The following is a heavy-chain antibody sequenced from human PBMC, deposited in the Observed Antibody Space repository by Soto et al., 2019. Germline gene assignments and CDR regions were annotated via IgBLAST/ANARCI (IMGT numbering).Heavy chain of an antibody. V-gene: IGHV1-24*01. CDR3: ATISGDYKYYGMDV. Sequence: ASVKVSCEVSGYTLTELSMHWVRQAPGKGLEWMGGFDPEDGETIYAQKFQGRVTMTEDTSTDTAYMELSSLRSEDTAVYYCATISGDYKYYGMDVWGQGTTVTVSS. D-gene: IGHD4-17*01. CDR1: GYTLTELS. CDR2: FDPEDGET. J-gene: IGHJ6*02.